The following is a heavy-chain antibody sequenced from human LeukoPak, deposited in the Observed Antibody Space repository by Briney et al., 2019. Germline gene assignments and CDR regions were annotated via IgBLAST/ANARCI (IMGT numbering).Heavy chain of an antibody. CDR3: AREFCSGGSCYSDY. V-gene: IGHV4-4*07. CDR2: IYTSGST. D-gene: IGHD2-15*01. CDR1: GGSISSYY. J-gene: IGHJ4*02. Sequence: SETLSLTCTVSGGSISSYYWSWTRQPAGEGLEWIGRIYTSGSTNYNPSLKSRVTMSVDTSKNQFSLKLSSVTAADTAVYYCAREFCSGGSCYSDYWGQGTLVTVSS.